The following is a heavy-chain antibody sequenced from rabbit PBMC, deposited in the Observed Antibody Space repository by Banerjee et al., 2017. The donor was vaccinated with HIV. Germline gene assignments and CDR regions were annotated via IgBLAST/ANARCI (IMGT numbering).Heavy chain of an antibody. Sequence: QEQLVEYGGDLVKPGASLTLTCKASGFSFSNKYVMCWVRQAPGKGLEWIACINTSSGDTVYATWAKGRFTISKASWTTVTLQMTSLTAADTATYFCARGYGGDGWITRLDLWGPGTLVTVS. CDR2: INTSSGDT. CDR3: ARGYGGDGWITRLDL. V-gene: IGHV1S45*01. D-gene: IGHD2-1*01. J-gene: IGHJ3*01. CDR1: GFSFSNKYV.